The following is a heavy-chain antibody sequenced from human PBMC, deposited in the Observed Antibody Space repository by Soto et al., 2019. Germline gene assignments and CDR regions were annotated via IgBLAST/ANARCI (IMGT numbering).Heavy chain of an antibody. CDR3: ARGDIVVVVAANYYCYDFDV. V-gene: IGHV4-34*01. CDR1: GGSFSGYF. D-gene: IGHD2-15*01. J-gene: IGHJ6*02. CDR2: INHSGST. Sequence: QVQLQQWGAGLLKPSETLSLTCAVYGGSFSGYFWSWIRQPPGKGLEWIGEINHSGSTNYNPSLKSRVTISVDTSKTQFSLKLSSVTAADTAVYYCARGDIVVVVAANYYCYDFDVWGQGTTVTVSS.